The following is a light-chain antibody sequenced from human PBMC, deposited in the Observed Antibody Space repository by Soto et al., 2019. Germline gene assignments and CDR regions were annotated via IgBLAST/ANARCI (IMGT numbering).Light chain of an antibody. J-gene: IGKJ1*01. CDR2: KAS. CDR3: QQYNSWT. V-gene: IGKV1-5*03. CDR1: QSVSTW. Sequence: EILMTQSPSTLSASVGDRVTLTCRASQSVSTWLAWYQQKPGKAPKLLIYKASNLESGVPSRFTGSGSGTEFSLTISSLQPDDFATYYCQQYNSWTFGQGTKADI.